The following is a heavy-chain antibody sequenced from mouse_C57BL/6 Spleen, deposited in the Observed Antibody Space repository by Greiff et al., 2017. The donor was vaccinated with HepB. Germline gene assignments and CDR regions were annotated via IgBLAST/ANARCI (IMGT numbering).Heavy chain of an antibody. Sequence: QVQLQQPGAELVKPGASVKLSCKASGYTFTSYWMHWVKQRPGQGLEWIGMIHPNSGSTNYNEKFKSKATLTVDKSSSTAYMQLSSLTSEDSAVYYCARWGYSNSAMDYWGQGTSVTVSS. D-gene: IGHD2-5*01. CDR1: GYTFTSYW. CDR3: ARWGYSNSAMDY. J-gene: IGHJ4*01. V-gene: IGHV1-64*01. CDR2: IHPNSGST.